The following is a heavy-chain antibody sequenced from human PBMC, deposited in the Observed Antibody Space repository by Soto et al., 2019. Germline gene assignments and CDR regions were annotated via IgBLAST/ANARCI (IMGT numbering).Heavy chain of an antibody. D-gene: IGHD6-19*01. V-gene: IGHV4-34*01. CDR2: INHSGST. CDR3: ARAGIAVRTRDYYGMDV. Sequence: PSETLSLTCAVYGGSFSGYYWSWIRQPPGKGLEWIGEINHSGSTNYNPSLKSRVTISVDTSKNQFSLKLSSVTAADTAVYYCARAGIAVRTRDYYGMDVWGQGTTVTVSS. CDR1: GGSFSGYY. J-gene: IGHJ6*02.